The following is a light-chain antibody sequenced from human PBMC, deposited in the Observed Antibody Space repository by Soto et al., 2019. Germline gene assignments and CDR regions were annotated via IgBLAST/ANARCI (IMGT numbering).Light chain of an antibody. J-gene: IGKJ3*01. CDR1: QSISNY. Sequence: DIQMTQSPSSLSASVGDRVTITCRASQSISNYLNWYQQRPGKAPNLLIYAASNLQSGVPSRFRGGWSGTDFTLTISSLQPEDFATYYCQQTYITPTVTFGPGTTVDI. V-gene: IGKV1-39*01. CDR3: QQTYITPTVT. CDR2: AAS.